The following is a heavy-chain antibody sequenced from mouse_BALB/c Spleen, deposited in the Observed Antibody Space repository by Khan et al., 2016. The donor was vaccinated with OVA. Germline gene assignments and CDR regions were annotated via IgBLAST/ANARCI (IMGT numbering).Heavy chain of an antibody. Sequence: EVELVESGGDLVKPGGSLKLSCAASGFTFSSYGMSWVRQTPDKRLEWVATISSGGDYTYYPDSVKGRFTISRDNAKNTLYLQMSSLKSEDTAMYYWASHLAGSFAYGGQGTMVTVSA. V-gene: IGHV5-6*01. CDR3: ASHLAGSFAY. CDR2: ISSGGDYT. CDR1: GFTFSSYG. J-gene: IGHJ3*01. D-gene: IGHD1-1*01.